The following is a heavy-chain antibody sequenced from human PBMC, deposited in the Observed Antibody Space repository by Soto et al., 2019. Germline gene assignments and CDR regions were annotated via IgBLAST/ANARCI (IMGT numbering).Heavy chain of an antibody. J-gene: IGHJ6*02. CDR2: ISSSSSYI. CDR3: ARGKPDYGMDV. Sequence: GGSLRLSCAASGFTSSSYSMNWVRQAPGKGLEWVSSISSSSSYIYYADSVKGRFTISRDNAKNSLYLQMNSLRAEDTAVYYCARGKPDYGMDVWGQGTTVTVSS. CDR1: GFTSSSYS. V-gene: IGHV3-21*01.